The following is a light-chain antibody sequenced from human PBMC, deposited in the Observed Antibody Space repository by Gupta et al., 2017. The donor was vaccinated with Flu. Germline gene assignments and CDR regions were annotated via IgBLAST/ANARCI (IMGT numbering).Light chain of an antibody. CDR3: GADHGSGSNFVYV. V-gene: IGLV9-49*01. Sequence: QPVLTQPPSASASLGASVTLTCTLSSDSRTYKVDWYQQRPGKGPRFVMRVGTGGIVGSKGDGIPDRFSVLGSGLNRYLTIKNIQEEDESDYHCGADHGSGSNFVYVFGTGTKVTVL. CDR2: VGTGGIVG. CDR1: SDSRTYK. J-gene: IGLJ1*01.